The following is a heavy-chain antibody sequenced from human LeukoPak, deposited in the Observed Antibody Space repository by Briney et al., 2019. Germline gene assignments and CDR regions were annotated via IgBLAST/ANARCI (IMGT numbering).Heavy chain of an antibody. D-gene: IGHD6-19*01. CDR2: ISGSGGST. J-gene: IGHJ4*02. CDR3: AKRLLGRGSGWYMGGYYFDY. V-gene: IGHV3-23*01. CDR1: GFTFSSYA. Sequence: GSLRLSCAASGFTFSSYAMSWVRQAPGKGLEWVSAISGSGGSTYYADSVKGRFTISRDNSKNTLYLQMNSLRAEDTAVYYCAKRLLGRGSGWYMGGYYFDYWGQGTLVTVSS.